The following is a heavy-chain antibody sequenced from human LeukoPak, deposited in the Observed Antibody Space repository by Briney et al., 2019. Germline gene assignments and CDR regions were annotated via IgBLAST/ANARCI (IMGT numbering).Heavy chain of an antibody. Sequence: GGSLRLSCTASEISFITSAMHWVRQAPGTGLEWLAVISDNGANKYYADSVKGRFTISRDNSKNTLYLQMYSLEAEDTALYYCTRAYGSVPFDYWGQGTLVTVSS. J-gene: IGHJ4*02. D-gene: IGHD3-10*01. CDR3: TRAYGSVPFDY. CDR1: EISFITSA. CDR2: ISDNGANK. V-gene: IGHV3-30*04.